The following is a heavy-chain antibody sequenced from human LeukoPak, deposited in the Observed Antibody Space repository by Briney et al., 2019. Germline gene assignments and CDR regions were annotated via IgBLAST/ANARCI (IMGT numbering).Heavy chain of an antibody. V-gene: IGHV3-9*01. J-gene: IGHJ4*02. CDR1: GFTFDDYA. CDR2: ISWNSGSI. Sequence: GGSLRPSCAASGFTFDDYAMHWVRQAPGKGLEWVSGISWNSGSIGYADSVKGRFTIPRDNAKNSLYLQMNSLRAEDTALYYCAKDRGSSGWWYFDYWGQGTLVTVSS. CDR3: AKDRGSSGWWYFDY. D-gene: IGHD6-19*01.